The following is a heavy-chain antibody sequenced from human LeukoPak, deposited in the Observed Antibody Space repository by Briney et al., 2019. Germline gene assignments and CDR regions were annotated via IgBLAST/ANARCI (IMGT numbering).Heavy chain of an antibody. Sequence: PSETLSLTCTVSGGSISSSSYYWGWIRQPPGKGLEWIGRIYTSGSTSYNPSLKSRVTMSVDTSKNQFSLKLSSVTAADTAVYYCARSGGSGTYYDGSFDYWGQGTLVTVSS. CDR1: GGSISSSSYY. D-gene: IGHD1-26*01. J-gene: IGHJ4*02. V-gene: IGHV4-61*05. CDR3: ARSGGSGTYYDGSFDY. CDR2: IYTSGST.